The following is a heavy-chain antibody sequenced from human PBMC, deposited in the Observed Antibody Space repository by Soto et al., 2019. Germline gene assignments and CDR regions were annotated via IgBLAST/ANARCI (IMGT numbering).Heavy chain of an antibody. CDR2: IYYSGST. CDR3: ARCRGSILEIDYFDY. J-gene: IGHJ4*02. D-gene: IGHD2-15*01. Sequence: SETLSLTCTVSGGSSSRGGYYWSWIRQHPGKGLEWIGYIYYSGSTYYNPSLKSRVTISVDTSKNQFSLKLSSVTAADTAVYYCARCRGSILEIDYFDYWGQGTLVTVSS. V-gene: IGHV4-31*03. CDR1: GGSSSRGGYY.